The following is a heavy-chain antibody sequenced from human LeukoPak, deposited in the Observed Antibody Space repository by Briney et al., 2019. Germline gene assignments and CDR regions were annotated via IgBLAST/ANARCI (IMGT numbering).Heavy chain of an antibody. D-gene: IGHD4-17*01. J-gene: IGHJ4*02. V-gene: IGHV4-39*01. Sequence: SQTLSLTCTVSGGSISSSSSYWGSIRQPPGKWLEWIGSIYYSGSTYYNPSLKSRVTISVDTSKNQFSLKLSSVTAADTAVYYCARRGYDYGDRRADYWGQGTLVTVSS. CDR3: ARRGYDYGDRRADY. CDR2: IYYSGST. CDR1: GGSISSSSSY.